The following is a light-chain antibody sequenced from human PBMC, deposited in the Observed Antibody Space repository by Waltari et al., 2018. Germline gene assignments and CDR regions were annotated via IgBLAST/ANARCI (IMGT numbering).Light chain of an antibody. CDR3: AAWDVSLNGVV. V-gene: IGLV1-44*01. J-gene: IGLJ3*02. CDR2: VNN. Sequence: QSVLTQAPSASGTPGQSVAISCSGSSSNIGSNTVNWYQQVPGTAPRLLIYVNNDRPSGFPDRFSGSKSGTSASLAISGLQSEDEADYYCAAWDVSLNGVVFGGGTKVTVL. CDR1: SSNIGSNT.